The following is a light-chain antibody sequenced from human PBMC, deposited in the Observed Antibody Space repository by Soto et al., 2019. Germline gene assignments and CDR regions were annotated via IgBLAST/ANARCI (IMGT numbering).Light chain of an antibody. Sequence: EIVMTQSPATLSVSPGERATLSCRASQSISSNLAWYQQRPGQVPRLLIYGASTRTTGIAARFSGSGSGTEFTLTISSLEPEDSAVYYCQQRHMWPITFGQGTRLEIK. V-gene: IGKV3-15*01. CDR2: GAS. J-gene: IGKJ5*01. CDR3: QQRHMWPIT. CDR1: QSISSN.